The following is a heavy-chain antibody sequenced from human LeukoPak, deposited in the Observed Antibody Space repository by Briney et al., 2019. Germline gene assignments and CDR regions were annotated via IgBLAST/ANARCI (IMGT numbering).Heavy chain of an antibody. CDR1: GGTFSSYA. D-gene: IGHD5-24*01. Sequence: ASVKVSCKASGGTFSSYAISWVRQAPGQGLEWMGGIIPIFGTANYAQKFRGRVTITTDESTSTAYMELSSLRSEDTAVYYCASQPKGRDGHNPTGYWGQGTLVTVSS. V-gene: IGHV1-69*05. CDR3: ASQPKGRDGHNPTGY. J-gene: IGHJ4*02. CDR2: IIPIFGTA.